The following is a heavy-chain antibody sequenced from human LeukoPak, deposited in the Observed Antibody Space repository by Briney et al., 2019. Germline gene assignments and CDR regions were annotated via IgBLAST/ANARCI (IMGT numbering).Heavy chain of an antibody. D-gene: IGHD6-19*01. J-gene: IGHJ4*02. CDR2: ISSSSSYI. V-gene: IGHV3-21*04. CDR1: GFTFSSYS. CDR3: AKDSDHSSGWYSRPTTADY. Sequence: GGSLRLSCAASGFTFSSYSMNWVRQAPGKGLEWVSSISSSSSYIYYADSVKGRFTISRDNSKNTLYLQMNSLRAEDTSVYYCAKDSDHSSGWYSRPTTADYWGQGTLVTVSS.